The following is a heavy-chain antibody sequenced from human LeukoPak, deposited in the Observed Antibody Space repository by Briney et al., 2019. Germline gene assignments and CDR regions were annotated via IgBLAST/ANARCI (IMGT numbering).Heavy chain of an antibody. J-gene: IGHJ4*02. V-gene: IGHV4-39*07. CDR2: IYYSGST. Sequence: SETLSLTCTVSGGSISSSSYYWGWIRQPPGKGLEWIGSIYYSGSTYYNPSLKSRVTISVDTSKNQFSLKLSSVTAADTAVYYCARDSSLLSTIPYGYWGQGTLVTVSS. D-gene: IGHD2-15*01. CDR1: GGSISSSSYY. CDR3: ARDSSLLSTIPYGY.